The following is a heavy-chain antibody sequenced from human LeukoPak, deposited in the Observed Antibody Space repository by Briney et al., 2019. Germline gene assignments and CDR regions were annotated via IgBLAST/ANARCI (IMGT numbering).Heavy chain of an antibody. CDR3: AKDMALLRFGDFDY. D-gene: IGHD3-10*01. CDR2: IRYDGSNK. CDR1: GFTFSSYG. J-gene: IGHJ4*02. V-gene: IGHV3-30*02. Sequence: GGSLRLSCAASGFTFSSYGMHWVRQAPGKGLEWVAFIRYDGSNKYYADSVKGRFTISRDNSKNTLYLQMNSLRAEDTAVYYCAKDMALLRFGDFDYWGQGTLVTVSS.